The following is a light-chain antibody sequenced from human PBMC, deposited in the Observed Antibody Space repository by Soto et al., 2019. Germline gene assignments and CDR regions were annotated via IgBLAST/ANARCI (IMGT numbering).Light chain of an antibody. CDR2: DVT. Sequence: QSALTQPASVSGSPVQWTTISCTGTSSDVGGYNYVSWYQHHPGKAPKLMIYDVTNRPSGVSNRFSGSKSGNTASLTISGLQTEDEADYYCSSYTSSNYYVFGTGTKVTVL. J-gene: IGLJ1*01. V-gene: IGLV2-14*03. CDR1: SSDVGGYNY. CDR3: SSYTSSNYYV.